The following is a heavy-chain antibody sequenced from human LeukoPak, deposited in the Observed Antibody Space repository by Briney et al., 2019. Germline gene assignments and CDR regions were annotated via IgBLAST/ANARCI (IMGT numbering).Heavy chain of an antibody. J-gene: IGHJ4*02. CDR2: INHSGST. V-gene: IGHV4-34*01. D-gene: IGHD3-10*01. CDR3: ARDYYGPLDY. CDR1: GGSFSGYY. Sequence: SETLSLTCAVYGGSFSGYYWSWIRQPPGKGLEWIGEINHSGSTNYNPSLKSRVTISVDTSKNQFSLKLSSVTAADTAVYYCARDYYGPLDYWGQGTLVTVSS.